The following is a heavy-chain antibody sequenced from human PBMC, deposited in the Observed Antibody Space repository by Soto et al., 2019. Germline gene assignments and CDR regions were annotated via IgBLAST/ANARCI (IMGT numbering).Heavy chain of an antibody. V-gene: IGHV4-39*01. D-gene: IGHD4-17*01. CDR2: IYYSGST. CDR3: VSDSPGSTDDN. J-gene: IGHJ4*02. Sequence: QLQLRESGPGLVKPSGTLSLTCTVSGDSISSSGYYWGWIRQPLGKGLEWIASIYYSGSTYYNPSLKSRVTISVDTSKNQFSLYLRSVTAADTGVYYCVSDSPGSTDDNWGQGTLVTVSS. CDR1: GDSISSSGYY.